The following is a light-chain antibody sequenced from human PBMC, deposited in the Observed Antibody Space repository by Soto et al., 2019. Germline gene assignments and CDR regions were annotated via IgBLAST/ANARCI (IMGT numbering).Light chain of an antibody. Sequence: EIVLTQSPGTLSLSPGERATLSCRASQSVSSSYLAWYQQKPGQAPRLLIYGASSRATGIPDRFSGSGSGTDFTLTISRLEPEEFAVYYCQHYETFGQGTKVEIK. J-gene: IGKJ1*01. CDR3: QHYET. V-gene: IGKV3-20*01. CDR2: GAS. CDR1: QSVSSSY.